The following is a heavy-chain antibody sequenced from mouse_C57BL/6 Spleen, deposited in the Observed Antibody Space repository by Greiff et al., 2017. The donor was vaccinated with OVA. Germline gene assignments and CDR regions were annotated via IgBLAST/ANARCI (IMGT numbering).Heavy chain of an antibody. CDR3: ARSRDGYYGWFAY. J-gene: IGHJ3*01. D-gene: IGHD2-3*01. CDR2: ISYSGST. Sequence: EVQLKESGPGLAKPSQTLSLTCSVTGYSIASDYWNWIRKFPGNKLEYMGYISYSGSTYYNPSLKSRISITRDTSKNQYYLQLNSVTTEDTATYYCARSRDGYYGWFAYWGQGTLVTVSA. V-gene: IGHV3-8*01. CDR1: GYSIASDY.